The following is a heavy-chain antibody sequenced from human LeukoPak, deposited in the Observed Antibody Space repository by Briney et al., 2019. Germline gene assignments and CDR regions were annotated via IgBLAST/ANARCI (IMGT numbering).Heavy chain of an antibody. CDR3: ARDIWAVAGQGAFDI. V-gene: IGHV4-59*01. J-gene: IGHJ3*02. Sequence: PSETLSLTCTVSGGSISSYYWSWIRQPPGKGLEWIGYIYYSGSTNYNPSLKSRVTISVDTSKNQFSLKLSSVTAADTAVYYCARDIWAVAGQGAFDIWGQGTMVTVSS. CDR1: GGSISSYY. D-gene: IGHD6-19*01. CDR2: IYYSGST.